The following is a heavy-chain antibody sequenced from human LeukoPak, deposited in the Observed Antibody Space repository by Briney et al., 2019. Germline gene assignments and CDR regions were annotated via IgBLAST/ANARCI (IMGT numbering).Heavy chain of an antibody. CDR2: ISSSSSTI. D-gene: IGHD2-15*01. CDR1: GFTFSTYS. CDR3: AQKGGTDH. V-gene: IGHV3-48*02. J-gene: IGHJ4*02. Sequence: GGSLRLSCAASGFTFSTYSMNWVRQAPGKGLEWVSYISSSSSTIYYADSVKGRFTISRDNAKNSLYLQMSSLRDEDTAIYYCAQKGGTDHWGQGTLVTVSS.